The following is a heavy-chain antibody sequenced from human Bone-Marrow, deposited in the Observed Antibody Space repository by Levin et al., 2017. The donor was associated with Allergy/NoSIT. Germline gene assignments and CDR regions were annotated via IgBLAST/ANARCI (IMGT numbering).Heavy chain of an antibody. D-gene: IGHD3-3*01. CDR1: EFTFHDYG. V-gene: IGHV3-20*04. Sequence: LSLTCAASEFTFHDYGMGWVRQVPGKGLEWISIINWNGGATGYADSVRGRFIISRDDAKNSLYLQMKSLRVEDTALYYCARQGVVATWSFDLWGQGALVTVSS. CDR3: ARQGVVATWSFDL. CDR2: INWNGGAT. J-gene: IGHJ4*02.